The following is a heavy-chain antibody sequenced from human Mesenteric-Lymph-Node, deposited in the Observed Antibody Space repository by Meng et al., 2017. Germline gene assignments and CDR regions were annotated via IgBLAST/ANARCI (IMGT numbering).Heavy chain of an antibody. D-gene: IGHD2-15*01. CDR1: GGSIRRISW. CDR3: ARVGYCSGGSCSFRYFDY. J-gene: IGHJ4*02. CDR2: IYHSGST. V-gene: IGHV4-4*02. Sequence: GPVWGSGDGLVRPAETPFPTWAVRGGSIRRISWWTWVRQPPGKGLEWIVEIYHSGSTNYNPSLKSRVTISVDKSKNQFSLKLSSVTAADTAVYYCARVGYCSGGSCSFRYFDYWGQGILVTVSS.